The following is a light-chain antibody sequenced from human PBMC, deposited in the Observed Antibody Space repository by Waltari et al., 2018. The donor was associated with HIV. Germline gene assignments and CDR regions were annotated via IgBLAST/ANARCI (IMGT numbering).Light chain of an antibody. CDR2: GNS. CDR3: QSYDSSLSGSV. J-gene: IGLJ2*01. Sequence: QSVLTQPPSVSGAPGQRVTISCTGSSSNIGAGYDVHWYQQLPGTAPKLLIYGNSNGPSGVPGRFSGSKSGTSASLAITGLQAEDEADYYCQSYDSSLSGSVFCGGTKLTVV. CDR1: SSNIGAGYD. V-gene: IGLV1-40*01.